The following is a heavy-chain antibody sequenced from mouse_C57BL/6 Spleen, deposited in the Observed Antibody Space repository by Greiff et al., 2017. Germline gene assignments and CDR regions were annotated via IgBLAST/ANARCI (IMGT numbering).Heavy chain of an antibody. Sequence: EVKLVESWGGLVKPGGSLKLSCAASGFTFSSYTMSWVRQTPEKRLEWVATISGGGGNTYYPDSVKGRFTISRDNAKNTLYLQMSSLRSEDTALYYCAREDYYYGSSLWYFDVWGTGTTVTVSS. J-gene: IGHJ1*03. V-gene: IGHV5-9*01. CDR2: ISGGGGNT. D-gene: IGHD1-1*01. CDR1: GFTFSSYT. CDR3: AREDYYYGSSLWYFDV.